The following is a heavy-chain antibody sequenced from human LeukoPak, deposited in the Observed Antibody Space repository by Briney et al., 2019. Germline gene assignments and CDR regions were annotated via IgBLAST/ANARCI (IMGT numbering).Heavy chain of an antibody. CDR2: ISGSGGST. Sequence: GSLRLSCAASGFTFSSYAMSWVRQAPGKGLEWVSAISGSGGSTYYADSEKGRFTISRDNSKNTLYLQMNSLRAEDTAVYYCAKRTPHGQWLYYFDYWGQGTLVTVSS. V-gene: IGHV3-23*01. CDR1: GFTFSSYA. J-gene: IGHJ4*02. CDR3: AKRTPHGQWLYYFDY. D-gene: IGHD6-19*01.